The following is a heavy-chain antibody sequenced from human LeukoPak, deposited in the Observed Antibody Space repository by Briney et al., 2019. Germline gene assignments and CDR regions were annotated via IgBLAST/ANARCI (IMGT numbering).Heavy chain of an antibody. D-gene: IGHD3-10*01. V-gene: IGHV3-23*01. Sequence: GGSLRLSCAASGFTFSSYAMSWVRQTPVKGLEWVSAISGSGGSTYYADSVKGRFTISRDNSKKALYLQMNGLRAEDTAVYYCAKGVGAYFDYWGQGALVTVSS. CDR3: AKGVGAYFDY. CDR1: GFTFSSYA. J-gene: IGHJ4*02. CDR2: ISGSGGST.